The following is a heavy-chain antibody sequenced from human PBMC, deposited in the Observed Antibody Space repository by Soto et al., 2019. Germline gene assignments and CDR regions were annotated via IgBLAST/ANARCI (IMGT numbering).Heavy chain of an antibody. CDR1: GGSISSYY. Sequence: PSETLSLTCTVSGGSISSYYWSWIRQPPGKGLEWIGYIYYSGTTYYNPSLKSRVTMSVDTSKNQFSLTLTSVTAADTAVYYCATLPPRIEVTVLPIQTWGQGTLVTVSS. CDR2: IYYSGTT. CDR3: ATLPPRIEVTVLPIQT. D-gene: IGHD2-15*01. J-gene: IGHJ5*02. V-gene: IGHV4-59*04.